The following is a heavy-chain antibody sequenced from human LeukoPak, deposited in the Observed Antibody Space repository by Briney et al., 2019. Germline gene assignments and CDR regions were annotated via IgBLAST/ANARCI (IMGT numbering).Heavy chain of an antibody. V-gene: IGHV3-66*01. CDR2: IFSHGET. D-gene: IGHD2-8*01. Sequence: GGSLRLSCAASGSTVGNNYMSWVRQAPGKGLEWVSLIFSHGETSYADSVKGRFTISRDNSKNTLYLQMNGLRVEDTAVYYCARDPPAVSINTYAWGQGTLVTVSS. J-gene: IGHJ4*02. CDR3: ARDPPAVSINTYA. CDR1: GSTVGNNY.